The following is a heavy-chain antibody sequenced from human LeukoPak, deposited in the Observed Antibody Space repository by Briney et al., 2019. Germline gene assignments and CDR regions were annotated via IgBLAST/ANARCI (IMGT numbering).Heavy chain of an antibody. Sequence: GGSLRLSCAASGFSFSSYDMYWVRQAPGKGLEWVAFIRYDGNNKYYADSVKGRFTISRDNPESTLYLQLNSLRAEDTAVYYCTTITVASHFDYWGPGTLVTVSS. V-gene: IGHV3-30*02. D-gene: IGHD6-19*01. CDR2: IRYDGNNK. J-gene: IGHJ4*02. CDR1: GFSFSSYD. CDR3: TTITVASHFDY.